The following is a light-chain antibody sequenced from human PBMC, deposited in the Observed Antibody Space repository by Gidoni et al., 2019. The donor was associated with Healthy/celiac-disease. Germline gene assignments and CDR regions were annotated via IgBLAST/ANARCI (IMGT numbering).Light chain of an antibody. J-gene: IGKJ1*01. CDR2: AAS. CDR1: QSLDRF. Sequence: DVQMTQSPSSLSATVGARVTITCRASQSLDRFLNWYQQIPGKAPKLLIYAASTLQSGVPSRFSGSGSGTQFTLTITSLHPEDSATYFCQQSQGTPWTFGQGTKVEIK. CDR3: QQSQGTPWT. V-gene: IGKV1-39*01.